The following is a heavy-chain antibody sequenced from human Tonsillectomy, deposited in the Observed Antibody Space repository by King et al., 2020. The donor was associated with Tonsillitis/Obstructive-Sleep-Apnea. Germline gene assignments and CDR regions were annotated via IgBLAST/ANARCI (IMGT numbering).Heavy chain of an antibody. CDR2: IYDTWNT. J-gene: IGHJ4*02. V-gene: IGHV4-59*01. CDR3: ARGGLAFFDS. Sequence: HVQLQESGPGLVKPSETLSLTCTVSGGSISNYYWSWIRQPPGKRLELIGYIYDTWNTNYNPSLKSRLTMSVDTSKNQFSLRLNSVTAADTAVYYCARGGLAFFDSWGQGTLVTVSS. CDR1: GGSISNYY. D-gene: IGHD3/OR15-3a*01.